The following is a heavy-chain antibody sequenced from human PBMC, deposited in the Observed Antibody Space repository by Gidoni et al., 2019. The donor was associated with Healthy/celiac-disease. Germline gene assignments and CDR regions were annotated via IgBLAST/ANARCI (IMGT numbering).Heavy chain of an antibody. CDR3: ARGVGATPLCNY. J-gene: IGHJ4*02. Sequence: QVQLVQSGAEVKKPGASVKVSCKASGYTFTSYAMHWVRQAPGQRLEWMGWINAGNGNTKYSQKFQGRVTIARDTSASTAYMELSSLRSEDTAVYYCARGVGATPLCNYWGQGTLVTVSS. CDR1: GYTFTSYA. CDR2: INAGNGNT. V-gene: IGHV1-3*01. D-gene: IGHD1-26*01.